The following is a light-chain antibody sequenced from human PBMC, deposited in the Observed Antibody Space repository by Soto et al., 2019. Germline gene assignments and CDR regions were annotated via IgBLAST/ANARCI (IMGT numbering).Light chain of an antibody. J-gene: IGLJ1*01. V-gene: IGLV2-14*01. Sequence: QSALTQPASVSGSPGQSITISCTGTSSDVGGYNYVSWYQQHPGKAPKLMIYEVSNRPSGVSNRFAGSKSGNTASLTISGLQAEDDAEYYCSSYTSSSTLYVFGTGTKLTV. CDR2: EVS. CDR3: SSYTSSSTLYV. CDR1: SSDVGGYNY.